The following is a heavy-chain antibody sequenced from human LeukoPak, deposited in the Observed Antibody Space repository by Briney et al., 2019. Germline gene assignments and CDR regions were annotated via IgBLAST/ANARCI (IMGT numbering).Heavy chain of an antibody. V-gene: IGHV4-59*08. D-gene: IGHD3-3*01. CDR2: IYYSGST. CDR1: VDSISSYY. J-gene: IGHJ3*02. Sequence: SETLSLTCTVSVDSISSYYWSWIRQSPGKGLEWIGYIYYSGSTYYNPSLTSRVTISVDTSKNQFSLRLSSVTAADTAVYYCARLGDGAGAFDIWGQGTMVTVS. CDR3: ARLGDGAGAFDI.